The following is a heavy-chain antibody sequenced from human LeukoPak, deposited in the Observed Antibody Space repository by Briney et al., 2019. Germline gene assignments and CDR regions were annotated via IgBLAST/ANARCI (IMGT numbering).Heavy chain of an antibody. CDR3: AKDGPRVSSSWYIDYYYGMDV. CDR2: ISNSGAGT. J-gene: IGHJ6*02. V-gene: IGHV3-23*01. Sequence: GGSLRLSCAASGFPFSSFAMSWVRLAPGQRLEWVSTISNSGAGTYYADSVKGRFTISRDNSKNTLYLQMNSLRAEDTAVYYCAKDGPRVSSSWYIDYYYGMDVWGQGTTVTVSS. D-gene: IGHD6-13*01. CDR1: GFPFSSFA.